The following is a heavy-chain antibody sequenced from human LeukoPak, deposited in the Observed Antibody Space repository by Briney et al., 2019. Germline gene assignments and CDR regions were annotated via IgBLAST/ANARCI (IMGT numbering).Heavy chain of an antibody. Sequence: RSETLSLTCGVYGGSLSGYYWTWIRQPPGKGREWIGEIDHSGTTNYNPSRKSRVTISVDTYKTQFSLKLNSATAADTAVYYCARGITFGGVIVWNWFDPWGQGTLVTVSS. J-gene: IGHJ5*02. CDR3: ARGITFGGVIVWNWFDP. CDR1: GGSLSGYY. D-gene: IGHD3-16*02. V-gene: IGHV4-34*01. CDR2: IDHSGTT.